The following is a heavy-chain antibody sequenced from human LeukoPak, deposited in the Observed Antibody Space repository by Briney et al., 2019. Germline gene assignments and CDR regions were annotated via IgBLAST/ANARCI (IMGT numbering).Heavy chain of an antibody. CDR2: IYYSGST. CDR1: GGSISSSNW. Sequence: PSETLSLTCAVSGGSISSSNWWSWVRQPPGKGLEWIGSIYYSGSTYYNPSLKSRVTMSVDTSKNQFSLKLSSVTAADTAVYYCARGSTTVVTPSYFDLWGRGTLVTVSS. J-gene: IGHJ2*01. D-gene: IGHD4-23*01. V-gene: IGHV4-39*01. CDR3: ARGSTTVVTPSYFDL.